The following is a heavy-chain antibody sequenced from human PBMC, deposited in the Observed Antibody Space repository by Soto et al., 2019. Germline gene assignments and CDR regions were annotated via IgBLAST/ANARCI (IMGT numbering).Heavy chain of an antibody. CDR2: INAGGGST. CDR3: GTTVTTRYYMDV. V-gene: IGHV1-46*01. CDR1: GYTFTSYY. J-gene: IGHJ6*03. Sequence: GASVKVSCKASGYTFTSYYMHWVRQAPGQGLEWIGIINAGGGSTSYAQKFQGRVTITRDMSTSTAYMELSSLRSEDTAVYYCGTTVTTRYYMDVWGKGTTVTVSS. D-gene: IGHD4-4*01.